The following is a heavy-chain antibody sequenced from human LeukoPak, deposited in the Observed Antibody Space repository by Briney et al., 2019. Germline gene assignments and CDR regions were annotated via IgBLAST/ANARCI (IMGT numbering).Heavy chain of an antibody. CDR1: GGTFSSYA. Sequence: SVKVSCKASGGTFSSYAISWVRQAPGQGLEWMGGIIPIFGTANYAQKFQGRVTITADGSTSTAYMELSSLRSEDTAVYYCAREECSGGSCYFDYWGQGTLVTVSS. D-gene: IGHD2-15*01. CDR2: IIPIFGTA. V-gene: IGHV1-69*01. CDR3: AREECSGGSCYFDY. J-gene: IGHJ4*02.